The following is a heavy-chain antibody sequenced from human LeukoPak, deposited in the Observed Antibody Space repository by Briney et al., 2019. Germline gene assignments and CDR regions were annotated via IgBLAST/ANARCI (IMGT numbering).Heavy chain of an antibody. CDR3: ARGYCSSTSCYPANDAFDI. D-gene: IGHD2-2*01. V-gene: IGHV4-30-4*08. J-gene: IGHJ3*02. CDR1: GGSISSGDYY. Sequence: SQTLSLTCTVSGGSISSGDYYWSWTRQPPGKGLEWIGYIYYSGSTYYNPSLKSRVTISVDTSKNQFSLKLSSVTAADTAVYYCARGYCSSTSCYPANDAFDIWGQGTMVTVSS. CDR2: IYYSGST.